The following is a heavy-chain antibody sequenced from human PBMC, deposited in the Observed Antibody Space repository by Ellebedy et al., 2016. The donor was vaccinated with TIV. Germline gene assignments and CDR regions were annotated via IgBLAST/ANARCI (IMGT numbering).Heavy chain of an antibody. J-gene: IGHJ2*01. CDR2: IYYSGST. CDR1: GGSVSSGSYY. D-gene: IGHD4-17*01. V-gene: IGHV4-61*01. Sequence: MPSETLSLTCTVSGGSVSSGSYYWSWIRQPPGKGLEWIGYIYYSGSTNYNPSLKSRVTISVDTSKNQFSLKLSSVTAADTAVYYCARDHGDYVRRYFDLWGRGTLVTVSS. CDR3: ARDHGDYVRRYFDL.